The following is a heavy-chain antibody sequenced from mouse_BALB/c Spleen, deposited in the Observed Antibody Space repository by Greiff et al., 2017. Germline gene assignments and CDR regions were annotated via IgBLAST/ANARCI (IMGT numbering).Heavy chain of an antibody. D-gene: IGHD1-1*01. Sequence: EVQLQESGPGLVKPSQSLSLTCSVTGYSITSGYYWNWIRQFPGNKLEWMGYISYDGSNNYNPSLKNRISITRDTSKNQFFLKLNSVTTEDTATYYCARRGLYYGSSPFAYWGQGTLVTVSA. J-gene: IGHJ3*01. V-gene: IGHV3-6*02. CDR1: GYSITSGYY. CDR3: ARRGLYYGSSPFAY. CDR2: ISYDGSN.